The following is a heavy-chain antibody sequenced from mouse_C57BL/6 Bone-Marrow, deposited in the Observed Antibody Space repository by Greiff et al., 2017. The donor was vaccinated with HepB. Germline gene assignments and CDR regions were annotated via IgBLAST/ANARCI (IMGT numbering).Heavy chain of an antibody. CDR2: IYPRSGNT. CDR1: GYTFTSYG. CDR3: ARYGNYVFWFAY. Sequence: QVQLQQSGAELARPGASVKLSCKASGYTFTSYGISWVKQRTGQGLEWIGEIYPRSGNTYYNEKFKGKATLTADKSSSTAYMELRSLTSEDSAVYFCARYGNYVFWFAYWGTGTTVTVSS. V-gene: IGHV1-81*01. J-gene: IGHJ1*03. D-gene: IGHD2-1*01.